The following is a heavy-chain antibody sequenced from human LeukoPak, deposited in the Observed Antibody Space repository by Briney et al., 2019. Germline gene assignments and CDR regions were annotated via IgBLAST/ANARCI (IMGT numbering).Heavy chain of an antibody. CDR2: ISSSSSTI. CDR3: Y. J-gene: IGHJ4*02. Sequence: GGSLRLSCAASGFIFSSYRMNWVRQAPGKGLEWISYISSSSSTIEYADSVKGRFTISRDNAKNSLYLQMSSLRAEDTAVYFDYWGQGTLVTVSS. CDR1: GFIFSSYR. V-gene: IGHV3-48*01.